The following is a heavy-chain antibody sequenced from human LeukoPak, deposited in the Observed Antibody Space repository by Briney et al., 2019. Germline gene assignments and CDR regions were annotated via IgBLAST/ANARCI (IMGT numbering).Heavy chain of an antibody. Sequence: GESLKISCKTSGDSFISYWIGWVRQMPGKGLEWMGIIYPGDSNTRYSPSFQGQVTISADRSIRTAYLQWSSLKASDTAIYYCARRYSWNYANDYFDYWGQGTLVTVSS. CDR2: IYPGDSNT. D-gene: IGHD1-7*01. J-gene: IGHJ4*02. CDR3: ARRYSWNYANDYFDY. V-gene: IGHV5-51*01. CDR1: GDSFISYW.